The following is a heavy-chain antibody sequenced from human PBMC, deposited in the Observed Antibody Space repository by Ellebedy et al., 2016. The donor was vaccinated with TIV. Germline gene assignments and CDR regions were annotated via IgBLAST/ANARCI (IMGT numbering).Heavy chain of an antibody. Sequence: AASVKVSCKASGYTFTGYYMHWVRQAPGQGLEWMGWINPNSGGTNYAQKFQGRVTMTRDTSISTAYMELSRLRSDDTAVYYCARGGSGSYPDPVDYWGQGTLVTVSS. D-gene: IGHD1-26*01. CDR3: ARGGSGSYPDPVDY. CDR2: INPNSGGT. V-gene: IGHV1-2*02. J-gene: IGHJ4*02. CDR1: GYTFTGYY.